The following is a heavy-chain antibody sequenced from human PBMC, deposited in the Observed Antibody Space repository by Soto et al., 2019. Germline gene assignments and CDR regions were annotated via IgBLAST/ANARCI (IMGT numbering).Heavy chain of an antibody. J-gene: IGHJ6*02. CDR1: GYSFTSYW. CDR3: ARNLRDSSSLDYGMDV. D-gene: IGHD6-13*01. Sequence: GESLKISCKGSGYSFTSYWISWVRQMPGKGLEWMGRIDPSDSYTNYSPSFQGHVTISADKSISTAYLQWSSLKASDTAMYYCARNLRDSSSLDYGMDVWGQGTTVTSP. V-gene: IGHV5-10-1*01. CDR2: IDPSDSYT.